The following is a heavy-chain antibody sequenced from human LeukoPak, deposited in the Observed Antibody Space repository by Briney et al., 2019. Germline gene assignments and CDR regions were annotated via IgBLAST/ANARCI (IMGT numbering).Heavy chain of an antibody. J-gene: IGHJ4*02. CDR2: ISSSSSYI. Sequence: GGSLRLSCAASGFTFSSYRMNWVRQAPGKGLEWVSSISSSSSYIYYADSVKGRFTISRDNAKNSLYLQMNSLRAEDTAVYYCARGRYYYDSSGYYYWGQGTLVTVSS. V-gene: IGHV3-21*01. CDR1: GFTFSSYR. D-gene: IGHD3-22*01. CDR3: ARGRYYYDSSGYYY.